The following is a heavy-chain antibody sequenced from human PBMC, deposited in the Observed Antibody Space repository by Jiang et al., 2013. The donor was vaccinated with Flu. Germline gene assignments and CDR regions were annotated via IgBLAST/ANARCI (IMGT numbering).Heavy chain of an antibody. Sequence: SGAEVKKPGASVKVSCKASGYTFTSYAMHWVRQAPGQRLEWMGWINAGNGNTKYSQKFQGRVTITRDTSASTAYMELSSLRSEDTAVYYCARALGPVVVVAATEWGYWGQGTLVT. CDR1: GYTFTSYA. D-gene: IGHD2-15*01. J-gene: IGHJ4*02. CDR2: INAGNGNT. V-gene: IGHV1-3*01. CDR3: ARALGPVVVVAATEWGY.